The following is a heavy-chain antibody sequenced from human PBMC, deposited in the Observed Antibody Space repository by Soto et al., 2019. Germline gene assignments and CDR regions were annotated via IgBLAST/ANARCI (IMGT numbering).Heavy chain of an antibody. D-gene: IGHD5-12*01. J-gene: IGHJ4*02. CDR1: GFTFSSYG. V-gene: IGHV3-33*01. CDR3: ARDFGYSGYDPPVY. CDR2: IWYDGSNK. Sequence: GGSLRLSCAASGFTFSSYGMHWVRQAPGKGLEWVAVIWYDGSNKYYADSVKGRFTISRDNSKNTLYLQMNSLRAEDTAVYYCARDFGYSGYDPPVYWGQGTLVTVSS.